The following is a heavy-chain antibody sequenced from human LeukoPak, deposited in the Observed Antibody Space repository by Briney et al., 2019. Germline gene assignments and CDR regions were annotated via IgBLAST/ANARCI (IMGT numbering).Heavy chain of an antibody. CDR2: IYSGGST. J-gene: IGHJ5*02. Sequence: GGSLRLSCAASGFTVSSSYMRWVRQAPGKGLEWVSVIYSGGSTYYADSVKGRFTISRDNSKNTLYLQMNSLRAEDTAVYYCARVKGDGYWGVDPWGQGTLVTVSS. CDR1: GFTVSSSY. V-gene: IGHV3-53*01. CDR3: ARVKGDGYWGVDP. D-gene: IGHD5-24*01.